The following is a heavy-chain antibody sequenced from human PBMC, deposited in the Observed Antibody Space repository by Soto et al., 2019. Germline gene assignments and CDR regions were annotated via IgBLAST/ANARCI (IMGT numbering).Heavy chain of an antibody. Sequence: SETLSLTCTVSGGSISSSSYYWGWIRQPPGKGLEWIGSIYYSGSTYYNPSLKSRVTISVDTSKNQFSLKLSSVTAADTAVYYCARTLAAAGTGRGDWFDPWGQGTLVTVSS. J-gene: IGHJ5*02. CDR2: IYYSGST. D-gene: IGHD6-13*01. CDR3: ARTLAAAGTGRGDWFDP. CDR1: GGSISSSSYY. V-gene: IGHV4-39*01.